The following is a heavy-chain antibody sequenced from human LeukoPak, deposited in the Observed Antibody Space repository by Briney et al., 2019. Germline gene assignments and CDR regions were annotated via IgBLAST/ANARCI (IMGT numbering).Heavy chain of an antibody. CDR3: ARAGIAARGDNYYMDV. D-gene: IGHD6-13*01. V-gene: IGHV1-69*05. CDR1: GGTFSSYA. CDR2: IIPIFSTA. J-gene: IGHJ6*03. Sequence: SVKVSCKASGGTFSSYAISWVRQAPGQGLEWMGGIIPIFSTANYALKFQGRVTITTDEPTSTAYMELSSLRSEDTAVYYCARAGIAARGDNYYMDVWGKGTTVTVSS.